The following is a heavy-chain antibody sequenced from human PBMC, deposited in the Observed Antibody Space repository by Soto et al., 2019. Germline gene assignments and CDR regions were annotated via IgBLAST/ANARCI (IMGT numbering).Heavy chain of an antibody. V-gene: IGHV5-51*01. CDR1: GYSFTSYW. J-gene: IGHJ3*02. Sequence: GESLKISCKGSGYSFTSYWIGWVRQMPGKGLEWMGIIYPGDSDTRYSPSFQGQVTISADKSISTAYLQWSSLKASDTAMYYCARPDSSGWYRDAFDIWGQGTMVTVSS. D-gene: IGHD6-19*01. CDR3: ARPDSSGWYRDAFDI. CDR2: IYPGDSDT.